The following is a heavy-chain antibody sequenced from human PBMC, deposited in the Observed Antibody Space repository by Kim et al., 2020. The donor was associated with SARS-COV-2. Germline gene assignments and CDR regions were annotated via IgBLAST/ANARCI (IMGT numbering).Heavy chain of an antibody. J-gene: IGHJ5*01. Sequence: GGSLRLSCAASGFTFSSFWMDWVRQAPGKGLVWVARINTDGSSTSYADSVKGRFTISRDNAMNTVYLQMNSQSAEDTAVYYCARAVAGTNCFDSWGQGTL. D-gene: IGHD6-19*01. CDR1: GFTFSSFW. V-gene: IGHV3-74*01. CDR3: ARAVAGTNCFDS. CDR2: INTDGSST.